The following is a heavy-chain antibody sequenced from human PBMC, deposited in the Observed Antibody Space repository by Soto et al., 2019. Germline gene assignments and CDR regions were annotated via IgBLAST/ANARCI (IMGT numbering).Heavy chain of an antibody. V-gene: IGHV4-39*01. CDR2: IYYSGST. Sequence: SETLSLTCTVSGGSISSSIYYWGWIGHPPGKGLEWIGSIYYSGSTYYNPSLKSRVTISVDTSKNQFSLKLSSVTAADTAVYYCARQGYSSGWRPYYYYGMDVWGQGTTVTVSS. CDR1: GGSISSSIYY. CDR3: ARQGYSSGWRPYYYYGMDV. D-gene: IGHD6-19*01. J-gene: IGHJ6*02.